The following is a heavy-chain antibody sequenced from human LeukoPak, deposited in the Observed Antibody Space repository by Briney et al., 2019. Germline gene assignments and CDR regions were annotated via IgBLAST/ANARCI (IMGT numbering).Heavy chain of an antibody. CDR1: GGSISPHY. V-gene: IGHV4-59*11. Sequence: SETLSLTCTVSGGSISPHYWSWIRQPPGKGLEGIGYMYFSGSTNYNPSLKSRVTMSVDTSNNLFYLKLSSVTAADTVVYYCARDKISINAFDMWGQGTMVTVSS. J-gene: IGHJ3*02. CDR3: ARDKISINAFDM. D-gene: IGHD1-14*01. CDR2: MYFSGST.